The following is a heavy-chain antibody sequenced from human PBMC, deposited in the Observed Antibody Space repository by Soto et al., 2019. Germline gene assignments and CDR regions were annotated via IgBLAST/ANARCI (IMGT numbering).Heavy chain of an antibody. J-gene: IGHJ4*02. D-gene: IGHD6-19*01. CDR3: ARVRSGWTFDY. V-gene: IGHV4-61*01. Sequence: SETLSLSCTVSGGSVSSGSYYWSCIRKPPWKGLESILYIYYSGGANYNPSLKSRVTISVDTSKNQFSLKLSSVTAADTALHYCARVRSGWTFDYWGQGTLVTVSS. CDR1: GGSVSSGSYY. CDR2: IYYSGGA.